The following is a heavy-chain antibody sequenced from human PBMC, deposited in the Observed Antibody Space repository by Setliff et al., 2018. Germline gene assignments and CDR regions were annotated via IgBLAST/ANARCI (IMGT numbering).Heavy chain of an antibody. J-gene: IGHJ3*02. CDR3: AGDYDSSGYYYDSNYDALDI. CDR2: ISGSGAI. D-gene: IGHD3-22*01. Sequence: GGSLRLSCAASGFTFSNYAMSWVRQAPGKGLEWVSAISGSGAISYADSVKGRFTISRDNAKNSLYLQMNSLRAEDTAVYYCAGDYDSSGYYYDSNYDALDIWGQGTMVTVSS. CDR1: GFTFSNYA. V-gene: IGHV3-21*01.